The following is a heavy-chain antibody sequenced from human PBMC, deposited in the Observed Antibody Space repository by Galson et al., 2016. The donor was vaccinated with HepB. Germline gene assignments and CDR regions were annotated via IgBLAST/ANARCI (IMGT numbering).Heavy chain of an antibody. J-gene: IGHJ2*01. CDR1: GFTFSSYA. CDR2: ISGSGDET. Sequence: SLRLSCAASGFTFSSYAMTWVRQAPGKGLDWLSTISGSGDETNYADSVKGRFTFSRDNSKNTLYLQMTSLRAEDTAVYYCASGIAVTTSNSFWYFDLWGRGTLVTVSS. CDR3: ASGIAVTTSNSFWYFDL. D-gene: IGHD3-10*01. V-gene: IGHV3-23*01.